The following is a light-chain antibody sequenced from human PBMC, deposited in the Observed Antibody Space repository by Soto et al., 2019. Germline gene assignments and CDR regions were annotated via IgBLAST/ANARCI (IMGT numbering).Light chain of an antibody. Sequence: DIVMTQSPDSLAVSLGERATINCKSSQSVLFRSNNKHYLAWYQQKPGQPPKLLIYWASTRESGVPDRFSGSASGTDFTLTISSLQAEDVAVYYCQQYYTTPLTFGPGTKVDIK. CDR1: QSVLFRSNNKHY. J-gene: IGKJ3*01. CDR2: WAS. CDR3: QQYYTTPLT. V-gene: IGKV4-1*01.